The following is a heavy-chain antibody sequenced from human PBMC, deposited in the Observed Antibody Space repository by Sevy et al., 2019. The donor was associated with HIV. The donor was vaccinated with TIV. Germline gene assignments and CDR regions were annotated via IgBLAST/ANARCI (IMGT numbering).Heavy chain of an antibody. CDR3: ATTKDWVERSGDPFDY. CDR2: FDPEDDET. Sequence: ASVKVSCKVSGYTLSQLSMHWVRLAPGKGLEWMGSFDPEDDETIYAQKFQGRVTMTEDTSTDRAYMELSSLRSEDTAVYYCATTKDWVERSGDPFDYWGQGTLVTVSS. CDR1: GYTLSQLS. V-gene: IGHV1-24*01. J-gene: IGHJ4*02. D-gene: IGHD2-21*01.